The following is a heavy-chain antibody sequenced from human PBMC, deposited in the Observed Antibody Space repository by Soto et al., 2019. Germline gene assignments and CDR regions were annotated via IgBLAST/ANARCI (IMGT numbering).Heavy chain of an antibody. V-gene: IGHV5-51*01. J-gene: IGHJ6*04. Sequence: GESLKISCNGSVYNCTNYWIGWVRQMPGKGLEWMVIIYPGDSDTKYNPSFQGQVTISADKSITTTYLRWTSLKASDTAIYYCAASIFHYGMDVWGKGSTVTNSS. CDR3: AASIFHYGMDV. CDR2: IYPGDSDT. CDR1: VYNCTNYW.